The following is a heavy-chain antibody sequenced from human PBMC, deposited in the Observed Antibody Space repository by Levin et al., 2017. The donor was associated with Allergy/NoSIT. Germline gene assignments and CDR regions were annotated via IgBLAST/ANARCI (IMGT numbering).Heavy chain of an antibody. V-gene: IGHV1-18*01. CDR2: ISAYNGNT. J-gene: IGHJ4*02. CDR3: ARVFFRWTFDY. D-gene: IGHD1-1*01. Sequence: GESLKISCKASGYTFTSYGISWVRQAPGQGLEWMGWISAYNGNTNYAQKLQGRVTMTTDTSTSTAYMELRSLRSDDTAVYYCARVFFRWTFDYWGQGTLVTVSS. CDR1: GYTFTSYG.